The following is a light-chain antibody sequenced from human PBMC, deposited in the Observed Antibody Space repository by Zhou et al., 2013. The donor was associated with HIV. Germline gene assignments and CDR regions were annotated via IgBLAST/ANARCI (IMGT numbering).Light chain of an antibody. J-gene: IGKJ3*01. CDR3: MQNIQFPPV. CDR1: QSLLHSDGKTH. Sequence: DIVMTQTPLSLSVTPGQPASISCKSSQSLLHSDGKTHLFWYLQKPGQSPQLLIYEGSNRFSGVPDRFSGSGSGTDFTLKISRVEAEDVGIYYCMQNIQFPPVFGPGTKVEIK. CDR2: EGS. V-gene: IGKV2D-29*02.